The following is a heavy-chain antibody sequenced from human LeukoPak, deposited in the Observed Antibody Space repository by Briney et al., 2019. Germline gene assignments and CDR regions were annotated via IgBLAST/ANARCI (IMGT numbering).Heavy chain of an antibody. CDR2: ISGSGGNT. CDR3: AKGRNDYGDAALNY. CDR1: GFTFSTYA. D-gene: IGHD4-17*01. V-gene: IGHV3-23*01. J-gene: IGHJ4*02. Sequence: GGSLRLSCAASGFTFSTYAMSWVRQAPGKGLEWVSSISGSGGNTYYADSVKGRFTISRDNSRNTLYLQMNSLRAEDTAGYYCAKGRNDYGDAALNYWGQGTLVTVSS.